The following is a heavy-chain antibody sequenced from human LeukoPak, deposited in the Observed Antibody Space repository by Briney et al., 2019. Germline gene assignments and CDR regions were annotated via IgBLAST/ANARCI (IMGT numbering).Heavy chain of an antibody. D-gene: IGHD3-22*01. CDR3: AKSPMGNYYDSSGYYYASFDC. Sequence: GSLRLSCTASGFTFSNNAMNWVRQAPGKGLEWVSGISGSGGSTYYADSVKGRFTISRDNSKNTLYLQVISLRAEDTAVYYCAKSPMGNYYDSSGYYYASFDCWGQGTLVTVSS. J-gene: IGHJ4*02. V-gene: IGHV3-23*01. CDR2: ISGSGGST. CDR1: GFTFSNNA.